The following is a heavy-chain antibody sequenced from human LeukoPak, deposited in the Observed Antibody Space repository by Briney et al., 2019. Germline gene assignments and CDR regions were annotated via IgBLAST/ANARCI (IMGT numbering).Heavy chain of an antibody. J-gene: IGHJ3*02. CDR1: GGTFSSYA. V-gene: IGHV1-69*13. Sequence: SVKVSCKASGGTFSSYAISWARQAPGQGPEWMGGIIPIFGTANYAQKFQGRVTITADESTSTAYMELSSLRSEDTAVYYCARTAMVTVAAFDIWGQGTMVTVSS. CDR2: IIPIFGTA. D-gene: IGHD5-18*01. CDR3: ARTAMVTVAAFDI.